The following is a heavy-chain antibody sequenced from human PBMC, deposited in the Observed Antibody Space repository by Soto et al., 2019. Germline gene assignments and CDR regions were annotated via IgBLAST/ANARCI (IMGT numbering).Heavy chain of an antibody. D-gene: IGHD3-3*02. V-gene: IGHV4-39*01. CDR1: GSSINSSGYY. Sequence: TSETLSLTCTVSGSSINSSGYYWGWIRQPPGKGLEWIGSMFYGVSTYYNPSLKSRVTVSVDTSKNQFSLNLRSVTAADTAVYYCARLPSRHLVDYWGQGTLVTVSS. J-gene: IGHJ4*02. CDR3: ARLPSRHLVDY. CDR2: MFYGVST.